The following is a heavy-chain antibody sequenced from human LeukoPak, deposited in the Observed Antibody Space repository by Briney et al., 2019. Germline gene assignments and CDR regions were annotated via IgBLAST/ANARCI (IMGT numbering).Heavy chain of an antibody. D-gene: IGHD2-15*01. CDR2: IYHSGST. CDR3: ARDDSPAVVDHAFDI. CDR1: GGSISSSNW. Sequence: PSGTLSLTCAVSGGSISSSNWWSWVRQPPGKGLEWIGEIYHSGSTNYNPSLKSRVIISVDTSKNQFSLKLSSVTAADTAVYYCARDDSPAVVDHAFDIWGQGTMVTVSS. J-gene: IGHJ3*02. V-gene: IGHV4-4*02.